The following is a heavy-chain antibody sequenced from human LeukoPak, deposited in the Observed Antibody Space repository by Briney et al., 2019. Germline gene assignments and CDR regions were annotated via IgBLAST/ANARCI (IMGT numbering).Heavy chain of an antibody. CDR3: ARAVYSKNWLDP. Sequence: SETLSLTCTVSGGSFSTYSWTWIRQPPGKGLEWIGFIYYSGDSNYNPSLKSRVTMSVDTSKNQFSLKLRSVTAADTAVYYCARAVYSKNWLDPWGQGTLVTVSS. CDR2: IYYSGDS. D-gene: IGHD4-11*01. V-gene: IGHV4-59*01. J-gene: IGHJ5*02. CDR1: GGSFSTYS.